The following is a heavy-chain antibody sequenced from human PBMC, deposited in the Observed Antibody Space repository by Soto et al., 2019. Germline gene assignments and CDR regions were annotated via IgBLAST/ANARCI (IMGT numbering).Heavy chain of an antibody. V-gene: IGHV1-69*06. J-gene: IGHJ4*02. CDR2: IIPLFGTT. D-gene: IGHD5-18*01. Sequence: QVQLVQSGAEVKKPGSSVKISCKTSGDSFKNYASGWVRQVPGQGLEWTGSIIPLFGTTNYARIFEGRVTITADKSTTTVYMELGSLRSEDTAVYYCARLDSTMSTFDYWGQGTLVTVSS. CDR3: ARLDSTMSTFDY. CDR1: GDSFKNYA.